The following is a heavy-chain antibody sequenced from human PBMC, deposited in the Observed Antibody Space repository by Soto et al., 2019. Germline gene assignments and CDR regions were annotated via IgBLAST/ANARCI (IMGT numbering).Heavy chain of an antibody. CDR2: IKSQPSGGTT. CDR3: TADLPGESNLIDY. V-gene: IGHV3-15*01. Sequence: EVPLVEVGGGLVKPGVSLRLSCVASGLSFSDAWMSWVRQAPGKGLEWVGRIKSQPSGGTTDYAAPVRGRFTISRDDSKNTWYLQMNSLKTEDTAVYFCTADLPGESNLIDYWGQGTLVTVSS. D-gene: IGHD1-26*01. CDR1: GLSFSDAW. J-gene: IGHJ4*02.